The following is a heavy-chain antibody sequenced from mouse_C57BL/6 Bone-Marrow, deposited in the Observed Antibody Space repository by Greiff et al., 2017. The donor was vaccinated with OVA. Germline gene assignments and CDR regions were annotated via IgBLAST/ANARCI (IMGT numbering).Heavy chain of an antibody. CDR3: ARWGGSSRYYAMDY. CDR1: GYTFTSYG. J-gene: IGHJ4*01. CDR2: IYPRSGNT. D-gene: IGHD1-1*01. Sequence: QVQLQQSGAELARPGASVKLSCKASGYTFTSYGISWVKQRTGQGLEWIGEIYPRSGNTYYNEKFKGKATLTADKSSSTAYMELRRLTSEDSAVYFWARWGGSSRYYAMDYWGQGTSVTVSS. V-gene: IGHV1-81*01.